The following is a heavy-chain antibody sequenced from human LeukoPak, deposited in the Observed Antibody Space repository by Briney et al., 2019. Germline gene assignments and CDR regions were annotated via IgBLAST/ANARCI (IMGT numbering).Heavy chain of an antibody. J-gene: IGHJ4*02. CDR3: ARGGPFHLQIAVAGTNYFDY. V-gene: IGHV4-39*07. CDR1: GGSISSSSYY. Sequence: PSETLSLTCTVSGGSISSSSYYWSWIRQPPGKGLEWIGEINHSGSTNYNPSLKSRVTISVDTSKNQFSLKLSSVTAADTAVYYCARGGPFHLQIAVAGTNYFDYWGQGTLVTVSS. D-gene: IGHD6-19*01. CDR2: INHSGST.